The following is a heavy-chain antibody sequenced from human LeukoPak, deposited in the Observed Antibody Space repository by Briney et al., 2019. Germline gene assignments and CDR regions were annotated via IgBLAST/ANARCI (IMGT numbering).Heavy chain of an antibody. V-gene: IGHV3-53*01. CDR3: AKGFHIWFGEFTQFDY. Sequence: GGSLRLSCAASGFTVSSNYMSWVRQAPGKGLEWVSVIYSGGSTYYADSVKGRFTISRDNSKNTLYLQMNSLRAEDTAVYYCAKGFHIWFGEFTQFDYWGQGTLVTVSS. CDR1: GFTVSSNY. D-gene: IGHD3-10*01. J-gene: IGHJ4*02. CDR2: IYSGGST.